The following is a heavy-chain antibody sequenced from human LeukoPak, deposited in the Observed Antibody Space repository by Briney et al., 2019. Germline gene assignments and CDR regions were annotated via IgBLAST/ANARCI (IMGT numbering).Heavy chain of an antibody. CDR2: ISWDGGST. Sequence: GRSLRLSCAASGFTFDDYAMHWVRQAPGKGLEWVSLISWDGGSTYYADSVKGRFTISRDNSKNSLYLQMNSLRAEDTALYYCAKDRKRGYSYGYCFDYWGQGTLVTVSS. D-gene: IGHD5-18*01. V-gene: IGHV3-43D*04. J-gene: IGHJ4*02. CDR3: AKDRKRGYSYGYCFDY. CDR1: GFTFDDYA.